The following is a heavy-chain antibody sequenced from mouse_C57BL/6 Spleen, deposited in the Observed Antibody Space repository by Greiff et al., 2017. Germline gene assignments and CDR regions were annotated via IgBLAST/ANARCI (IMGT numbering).Heavy chain of an antibody. Sequence: QVQLKESGAELARPGASVKLSCTASGYTFTSYGISWVKQRTGQGLEWIGEIYPRSGNTYYNAKFQGKATLTADTSSSTAYMELRSLTSEDSAVYFCARYDSSYWYFDVGGTGTTVTV. CDR2: IYPRSGNT. CDR1: GYTFTSYG. J-gene: IGHJ1*03. V-gene: IGHV1-81*01. D-gene: IGHD1-1*01. CDR3: ARYDSSYWYFDV.